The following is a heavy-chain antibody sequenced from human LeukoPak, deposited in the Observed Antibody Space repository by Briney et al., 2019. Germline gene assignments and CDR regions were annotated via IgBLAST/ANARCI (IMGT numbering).Heavy chain of an antibody. CDR1: GFTFSSYW. CDR3: ARVGIWVAAAGYDY. D-gene: IGHD6-13*01. J-gene: IGHJ4*02. Sequence: GGSLRLSCAASGFTFSSYWMHLVRQAPGKGLVWVSRINSDGSSTSYADSVKGRFTIPRDNAKNTLYLQMNSLRAEDTAVYYCARVGIWVAAAGYDYWGQGTLVTVSS. V-gene: IGHV3-74*01. CDR2: INSDGSST.